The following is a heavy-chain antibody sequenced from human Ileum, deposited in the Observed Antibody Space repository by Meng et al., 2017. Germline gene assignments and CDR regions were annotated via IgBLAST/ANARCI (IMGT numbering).Heavy chain of an antibody. CDR1: GDFVIRRSYY. J-gene: IGHJ4*02. D-gene: IGHD7-27*01. V-gene: IGHV4-61*01. CDR2: INYSGTA. CDR3: TRDQTSNGWGSFDS. Sequence: VALPESASVLVSPSENLSLSCRVSGDFVIRRSYYWNWIRQSAGKGLEWCGYINYSGTAYYNASLGSRVSMSIDTSKNQFSLKLTSVTAADTAVYYCTRDQTSNGWGSFDSWGQGTLVTVSS.